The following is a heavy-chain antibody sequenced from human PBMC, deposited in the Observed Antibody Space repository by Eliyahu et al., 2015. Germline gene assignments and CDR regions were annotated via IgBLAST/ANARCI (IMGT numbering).Heavy chain of an antibody. Sequence: QVTLKESGPVLVKPTETLTLTCTVSGFSLSNARMGVSWIRQPPGKALEWLAHIFSNDEKSYSTSLKSRLTISKDTSKSQVVLTMTNMDPVDTATYYCARMLLYYDILTGPRRYYYGMDVWGQGTTVTVSS. CDR2: IFSNDEK. J-gene: IGHJ6*02. CDR3: ARMLLYYDILTGPRRYYYGMDV. V-gene: IGHV2-26*01. CDR1: GFSLSNARMG. D-gene: IGHD3-9*01.